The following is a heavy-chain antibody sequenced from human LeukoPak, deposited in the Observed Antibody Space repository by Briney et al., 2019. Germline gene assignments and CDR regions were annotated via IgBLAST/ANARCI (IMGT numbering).Heavy chain of an antibody. CDR2: ISSSSSTI. D-gene: IGHD1-14*01. CDR3: ARARNPDY. Sequence: GRSLRLSCAASGFTFSTYNMNWVRQAPGKGLEWVSYISSSSSTIYYADSVKGRFTISRDNAKNSLYLQMNSLRDEDTALYYCARARNPDYWGQGTLVTVSS. V-gene: IGHV3-48*02. J-gene: IGHJ4*02. CDR1: GFTFSTYN.